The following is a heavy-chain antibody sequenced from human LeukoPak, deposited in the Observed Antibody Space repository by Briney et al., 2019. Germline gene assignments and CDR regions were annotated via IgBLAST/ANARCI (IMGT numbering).Heavy chain of an antibody. CDR3: AKDARRSSGWWFFDH. D-gene: IGHD6-19*01. J-gene: IGHJ4*02. CDR2: INTDGSTT. CDR1: GFTFSNKW. Sequence: GGSLRLSCAASGFTFSNKWMHWVRQAPGKGLVWVSLINTDGSTTSYADSVKGRFTLSRDNSKNTLYLQMNSLRAEDTAVYYCAKDARRSSGWWFFDHWGQGTLVTVSS. V-gene: IGHV3-74*01.